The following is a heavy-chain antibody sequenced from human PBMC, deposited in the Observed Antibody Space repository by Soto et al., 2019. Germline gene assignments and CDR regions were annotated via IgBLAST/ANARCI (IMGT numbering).Heavy chain of an antibody. V-gene: IGHV4-39*01. D-gene: IGHD2-15*01. J-gene: IGHJ6*03. Sequence: QLQLQESGPGLVKPSETLSLTCTVSGGSISSSSYYWGWIRQPPGKGLEWIGSIYYSGSTYYNPSLKSRVTISVDTSKNQFSLKLSSVTAADTAVYYCARNPYCSGGSCYQASGYYYYMDVWGKGTTVTVSS. CDR3: ARNPYCSGGSCYQASGYYYYMDV. CDR2: IYYSGST. CDR1: GGSISSSSYY.